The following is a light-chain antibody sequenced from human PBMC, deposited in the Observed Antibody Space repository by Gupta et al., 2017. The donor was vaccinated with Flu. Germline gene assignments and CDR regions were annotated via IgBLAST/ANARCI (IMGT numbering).Light chain of an antibody. V-gene: IGKV1-5*03. CDR2: KAS. CDR1: QSISSW. CDR3: QQYNTHWT. Sequence: IQMTQSPSTLSASVGDRVTITCRASQSISSWLAWYQQKPGKAPKHLIYKASTLESGVPSRFSGDGSGTEFTLTISSLQPDDFATYYCQQYNTHWTFGQGTKVDIK. J-gene: IGKJ1*01.